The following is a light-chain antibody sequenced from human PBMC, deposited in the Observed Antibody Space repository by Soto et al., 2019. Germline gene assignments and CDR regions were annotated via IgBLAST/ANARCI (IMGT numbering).Light chain of an antibody. J-gene: IGLJ2*01. Sequence: QSVLTQPPSVSGAPGQRVTISCTGSSSNIGAGYDVHWYQQIPGTAPKLLIYGNSNRPSGVPDRFSGTKSGTSASLAITGLQAEDDVDYYCQSYDSSLSGVVFGGGTKLTVL. CDR2: GNS. CDR1: SSNIGAGYD. CDR3: QSYDSSLSGVV. V-gene: IGLV1-40*01.